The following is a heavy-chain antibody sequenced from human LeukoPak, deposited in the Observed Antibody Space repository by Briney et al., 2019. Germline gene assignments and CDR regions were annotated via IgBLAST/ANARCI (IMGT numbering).Heavy chain of an antibody. J-gene: IGHJ3*02. CDR3: ARAKSGSGSYNAFDI. CDR1: GYTFISYY. Sequence: ASVKVSCKASGYTFISYYMHWVRQAPGQGLEWMGIISPSTGNTNYARKFQGRVTMTKDTSTSTVYMELSNLRSEDTAVYYCARAKSGSGSYNAFDIWGQGTMVTVSS. CDR2: ISPSTGNT. V-gene: IGHV1-46*01. D-gene: IGHD3-10*01.